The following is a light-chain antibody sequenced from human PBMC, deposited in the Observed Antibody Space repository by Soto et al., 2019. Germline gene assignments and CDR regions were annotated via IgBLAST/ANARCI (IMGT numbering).Light chain of an antibody. CDR3: QHYGSSPWT. J-gene: IGKJ1*01. V-gene: IGKV3-20*01. Sequence: EIVLTQSAGTLSLSPGERATLSCRASQTVSGRYLAWFQQKPGQTPRLLIYDASTRAAGVPDRFSGSGSGTDFSLAINRLEPEDFAVYYCQHYGSSPWTFGKGTKGEIK. CDR2: DAS. CDR1: QTVSGRY.